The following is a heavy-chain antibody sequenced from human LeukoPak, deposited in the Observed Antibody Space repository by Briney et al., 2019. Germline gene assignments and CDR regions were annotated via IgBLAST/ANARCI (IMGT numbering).Heavy chain of an antibody. V-gene: IGHV3-49*03. J-gene: IGHJ6*02. CDR3: TRWLGASYYYYGMDV. CDR1: GFTFGDYA. CDR2: IRSKAYGGTT. Sequence: PGGSLRLSCTASGFTFGDYAMSWFRQAPGKGLEWVGFIRSKAYGGTTEYAASVKGRFTISRDDSKSIAYLQMNSLKTEDTAVYYCTRWLGASYYYYGMDVWGQGTTVTVSS. D-gene: IGHD1-26*01.